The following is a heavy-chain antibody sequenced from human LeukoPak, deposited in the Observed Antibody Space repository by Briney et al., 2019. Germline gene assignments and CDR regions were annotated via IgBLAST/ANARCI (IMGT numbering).Heavy chain of an antibody. D-gene: IGHD5-24*01. V-gene: IGHV1-46*01. CDR1: GYTFTSYN. CDR3: ARTRDDYTHADY. Sequence: ASVKVSCTASGYTFTSYNMHWVRRAPGQGLEWMGIINPSGGSTSYAQKFQGRVTMTRDTSTSTVYMELSRLRSEDTAVYYCARTRDDYTHADYWGQGTLVTVSS. J-gene: IGHJ4*02. CDR2: INPSGGST.